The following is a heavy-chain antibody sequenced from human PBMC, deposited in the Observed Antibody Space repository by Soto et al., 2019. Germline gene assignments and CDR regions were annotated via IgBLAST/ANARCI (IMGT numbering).Heavy chain of an antibody. V-gene: IGHV3-48*03. CDR1: RFTFSTYE. D-gene: IGHD2-2*01. CDR3: VRYCSTTLCNGVATRTFDY. CDR2: ISSSGSTV. Sequence: PGGSLRLSCAASRFTFSTYEMHWVRQAPGKGLEWVSYISSSGSTVYYADSVKGRFTISRDNTRNSLYLQMNSLRDEDTALYYCVRYCSTTLCNGVATRTFDYWGQGTLVTVSS. J-gene: IGHJ4*02.